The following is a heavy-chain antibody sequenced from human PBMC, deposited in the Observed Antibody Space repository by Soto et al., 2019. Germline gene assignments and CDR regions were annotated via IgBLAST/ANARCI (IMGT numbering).Heavy chain of an antibody. CDR1: GGSISSGGYS. CDR2: IYHSGST. J-gene: IGHJ4*02. V-gene: IGHV4-30-2*01. CDR3: ARGLEAITMIVGQLGVYYFEY. Sequence: TLSLTCAVSGGSISSGGYSWSWIRQPPGKGLEWIGYIYHSGSTYYNPSLKSRVTISVDRSKNQFSLKLSSVTAADTAVYYCARGLEAITMIVGQLGVYYFEYWGQGTLVTVSS. D-gene: IGHD3-22*01.